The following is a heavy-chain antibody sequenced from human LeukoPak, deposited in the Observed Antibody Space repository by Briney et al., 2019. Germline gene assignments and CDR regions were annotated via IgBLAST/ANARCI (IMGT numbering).Heavy chain of an antibody. CDR1: GDSISSYY. V-gene: IGHV4-4*07. D-gene: IGHD2-15*01. CDR3: ARVKPGGSSTSFDP. Sequence: PSETPSLTCTVSGDSISSYYWSWIRQPAGKGMEWIGRFYIGGITNYNPSLKSRVTMSVDTSKNQFSLRLTSMTAADTAVYYCARVKPGGSSTSFDPWGQGTLVTVSS. CDR2: FYIGGIT. J-gene: IGHJ5*02.